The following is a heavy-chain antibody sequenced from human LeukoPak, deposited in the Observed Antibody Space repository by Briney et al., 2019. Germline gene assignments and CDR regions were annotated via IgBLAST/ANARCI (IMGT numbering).Heavy chain of an antibody. CDR2: IYYSGST. Sequence: SETLSLTCTVSGGSISSSSYYWGWIRQPPGTGLEWIGSIYYSGSTYYNPSLKSRVTISVDTSKNQFSLKLSSVTAADAAVYYCARESWGTYYYDSSGYYLDDYWGQGTLVTVSS. CDR3: ARESWGTYYYDSSGYYLDDY. V-gene: IGHV4-39*07. D-gene: IGHD3-22*01. J-gene: IGHJ4*02. CDR1: GGSISSSSYY.